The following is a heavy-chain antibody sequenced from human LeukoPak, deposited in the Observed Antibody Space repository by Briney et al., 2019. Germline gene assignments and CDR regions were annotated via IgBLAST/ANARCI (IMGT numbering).Heavy chain of an antibody. CDR3: ARLTMVRGVLDRFDY. CDR2: IYPGDSDT. Sequence: GASLQISCKGSGSSFTSYWIGWVRQLPGKGLEWMGIIYPGDSDTRYSPSFQGQVTISADKSISTAYLQWSSLKASDTAMYYCARLTMVRGVLDRFDYWGQGTLGTVS. V-gene: IGHV5-51*01. J-gene: IGHJ4*02. CDR1: GSSFTSYW. D-gene: IGHD3-10*01.